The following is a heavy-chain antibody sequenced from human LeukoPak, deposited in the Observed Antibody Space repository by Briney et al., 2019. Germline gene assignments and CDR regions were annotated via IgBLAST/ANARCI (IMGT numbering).Heavy chain of an antibody. CDR1: GFTFSSYA. CDR3: ANEYSKGDV. J-gene: IGHJ3*01. D-gene: IGHD4-11*01. CDR2: ISGSGGNT. V-gene: IGHV3-23*01. Sequence: PGGSLRLSCAASGFTFSSYAMSWVRQAPGKGLEWVSAISGSGGNTYYSDSVKGRFTISRDNSKNTLYLQMNSLRAEDAAVYYCANEYSKGDVWGQGTMVTVSS.